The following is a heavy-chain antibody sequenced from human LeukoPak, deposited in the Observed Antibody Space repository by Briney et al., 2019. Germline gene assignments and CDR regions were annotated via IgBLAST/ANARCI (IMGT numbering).Heavy chain of an antibody. V-gene: IGHV3-23*01. D-gene: IGHD3-10*01. CDR1: GFTLSSYA. CDR2: ISASGGST. Sequence: GGSLRLSCAASGFTLSSYAMSWVRQAPGKGLEWVSNISASGGSTNYADSVKGRFTISRDNSKNTVYLQMNCLRAEDTAVYYCAKVMKGSERLTMVRGVIIKTAGLYYMDVWGKGTTVTVSS. J-gene: IGHJ6*03. CDR3: AKVMKGSERLTMVRGVIIKTAGLYYMDV.